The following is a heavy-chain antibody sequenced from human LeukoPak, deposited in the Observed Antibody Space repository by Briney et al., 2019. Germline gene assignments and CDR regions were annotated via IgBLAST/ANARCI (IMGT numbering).Heavy chain of an antibody. V-gene: IGHV4-59*01. J-gene: IGHJ6*02. CDR2: IYYSGST. Sequence: PSETLSLTCTVSGGSLSSYYWSWIRQPPGKGLEWIGYIYYSGSTNYNPSLKSRVTISVDTSKNQFSLKLSSVTAADTAVYYCARSYGDYGGDYYYGMDVWGQGTTVTVSS. CDR1: GGSLSSYY. CDR3: ARSYGDYGGDYYYGMDV. D-gene: IGHD4-17*01.